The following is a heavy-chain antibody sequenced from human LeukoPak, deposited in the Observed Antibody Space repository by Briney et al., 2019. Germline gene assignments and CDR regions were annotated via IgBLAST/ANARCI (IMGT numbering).Heavy chain of an antibody. V-gene: IGHV3-30*03. J-gene: IGHJ4*02. CDR1: GFTFSSYG. D-gene: IGHD2-21*02. Sequence: GGSLRLSCAASGFTFSSYGMHWVRQAPGKGLEWVAVISYDGCNKYYADSVKGRFTISRDNSKNTLYLQMNSLRAEDTAVYYCARGVLYCGGDCYSNRPLDYWGQGTLVTVSS. CDR3: ARGVLYCGGDCYSNRPLDY. CDR2: ISYDGCNK.